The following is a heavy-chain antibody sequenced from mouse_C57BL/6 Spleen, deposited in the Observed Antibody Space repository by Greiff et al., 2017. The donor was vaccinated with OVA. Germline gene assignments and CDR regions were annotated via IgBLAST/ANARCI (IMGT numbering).Heavy chain of an antibody. Sequence: QVQLKQSGPELVKPGASVKISCKASGYAFSSSWMNWVKQRPGKGLEWIGRIYPGDGDTNYNGKFKGKATLTADKSSSTAYMQLSSLTSEDSAVYFCARAGSSWAMDYWGQGTSVTVSS. CDR1: GYAFSSSW. CDR3: ARAGSSWAMDY. CDR2: IYPGDGDT. D-gene: IGHD1-1*01. J-gene: IGHJ4*01. V-gene: IGHV1-82*01.